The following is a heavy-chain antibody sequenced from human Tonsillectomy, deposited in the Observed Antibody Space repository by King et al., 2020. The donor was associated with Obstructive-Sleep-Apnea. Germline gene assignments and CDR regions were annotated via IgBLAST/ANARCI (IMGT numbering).Heavy chain of an antibody. CDR2: ISYDGNNK. D-gene: IGHD2-2*01. V-gene: IGHV3-30*04. Sequence: VQLVESGGGVVQPGRSLRLSCAASGFTFSSYAMHWVRQAPGKGLEWVAVISYDGNNKYYADSVKGRFTISRDNSNNTRYLQMNSLRAEDTAVYYCARDTALTSSQNLRDYYYYGMDVWGQGTTVTVSS. CDR3: ARDTALTSSQNLRDYYYYGMDV. CDR1: GFTFSSYA. J-gene: IGHJ6*02.